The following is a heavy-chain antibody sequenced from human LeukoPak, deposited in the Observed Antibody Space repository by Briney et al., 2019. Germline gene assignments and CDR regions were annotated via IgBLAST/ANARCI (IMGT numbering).Heavy chain of an antibody. CDR3: ARGYFSRIYDRGAFDI. Sequence: KPSQTLSLTCTVSGGSISSGGYYWSWIRQHPGKGLEWIGYIYYSGSTYYNPSLKSRVTISVDTSKNQFSLKLSSVIAADTAVYYCARGYFSRIYDRGAFDIWGQGTMVTVSS. J-gene: IGHJ3*02. CDR1: GGSISSGGYY. CDR2: IYYSGST. V-gene: IGHV4-31*03. D-gene: IGHD3-22*01.